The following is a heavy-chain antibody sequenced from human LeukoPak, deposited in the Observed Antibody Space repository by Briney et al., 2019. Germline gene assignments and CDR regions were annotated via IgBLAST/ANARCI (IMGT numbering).Heavy chain of an antibody. Sequence: SETLSLTCTVSGGSSGSYYWSWIRQPPGKGLEWIGYVYYSGSTNYNPSLKSRVTISVDTSKNQFSLMLSSVTAADTALYYCTRDRGYYNWFDTWGQGTLVTVSS. V-gene: IGHV4-59*01. CDR3: TRDRGYYNWFDT. D-gene: IGHD3-9*01. CDR2: VYYSGST. CDR1: GGSSGSYY. J-gene: IGHJ5*02.